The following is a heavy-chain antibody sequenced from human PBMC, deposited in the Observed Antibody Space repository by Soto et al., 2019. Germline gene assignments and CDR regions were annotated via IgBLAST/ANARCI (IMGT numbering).Heavy chain of an antibody. CDR2: ISYDGSNK. J-gene: IGHJ6*02. CDR3: ARDLGINYSNYVGYYYYGMDV. CDR1: GFTFSSYA. V-gene: IGHV3-30-3*01. D-gene: IGHD4-4*01. Sequence: PGGSLRLSCAASGFTFSSYAMHWVRQAPGKGLEWVAVISYDGSNKYYADSVKGRFTISRDNSKNTLYLQMNSLRAEDTAVYYCARDLGINYSNYVGYYYYGMDVWGQGTTVTVSS.